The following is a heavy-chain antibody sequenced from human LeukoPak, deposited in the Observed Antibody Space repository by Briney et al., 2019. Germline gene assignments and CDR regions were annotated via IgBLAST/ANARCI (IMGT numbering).Heavy chain of an antibody. J-gene: IGHJ5*02. Sequence: PSETLSLTCTVSGGSISSYYWSWIRQPPGKGLEWIGYIYYSGSTNYNPSLKSRVTISVDTSKNQFSLKLSSVTAADTAVYYCARGRYYYDSSGYLQTGFDHWGQGTLVTVSS. D-gene: IGHD3-22*01. CDR2: IYYSGST. CDR1: GGSISSYY. CDR3: ARGRYYYDSSGYLQTGFDH. V-gene: IGHV4-59*01.